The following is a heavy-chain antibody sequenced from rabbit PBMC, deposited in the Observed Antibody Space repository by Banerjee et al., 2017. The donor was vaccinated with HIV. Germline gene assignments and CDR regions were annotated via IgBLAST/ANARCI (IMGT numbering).Heavy chain of an antibody. Sequence: QSLEESGGDLVKPGASLTLTCKASGLAFSSCYWICWVRQAPGKGLEWIACIYAGSSGSTYYASWVKGRFTISEASSTTVTLQMTSLTVADTSSYFCARVALISYWGLWGPGSLVTVS. V-gene: IGHV1S40*01. J-gene: IGHJ6*01. D-gene: IGHD8-1*01. CDR3: ARVALISYWGL. CDR1: GLAFSSCYW. CDR2: IYAGSSGST.